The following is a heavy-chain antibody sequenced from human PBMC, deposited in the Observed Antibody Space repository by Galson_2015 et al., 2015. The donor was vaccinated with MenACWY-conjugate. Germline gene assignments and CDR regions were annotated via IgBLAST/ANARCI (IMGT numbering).Heavy chain of an antibody. J-gene: IGHJ4*02. CDR3: ARTTDYYDSSGYYGDFDY. CDR2: IRGDGSEK. V-gene: IGHV3-7*03. D-gene: IGHD3-22*01. CDR1: EFIFSDYW. Sequence: SLRLSCAASEFIFSDYWMSWVRQAPGKGLEWVANIRGDGSEKFYVDSVKGRFTISRDSAKNSLYLQLNSLRAEDTAVYYCARTTDYYDSSGYYGDFDYWGQGTLVTVSS.